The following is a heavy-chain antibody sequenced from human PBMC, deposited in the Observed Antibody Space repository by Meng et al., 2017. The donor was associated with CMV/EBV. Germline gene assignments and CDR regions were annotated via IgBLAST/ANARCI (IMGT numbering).Heavy chain of an antibody. CDR2: IRYDGSST. CDR3: AKDLWVRQLNTSPSFGY. J-gene: IGHJ4*02. V-gene: IGHV3-30*02. D-gene: IGHD2-2*01. CDR1: GFTFDIYG. Sequence: GGSLRLSCAASGFTFDIYGLHWARQAPGKGLEWVAFIRYDGSSTYSSDSVKGRFTISRDNSKNTIYLQMNSLTTEDTAIYYCAKDLWVRQLNTSPSFGYWGQGTLVTVSS.